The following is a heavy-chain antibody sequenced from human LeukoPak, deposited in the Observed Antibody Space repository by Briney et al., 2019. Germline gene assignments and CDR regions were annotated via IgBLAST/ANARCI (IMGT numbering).Heavy chain of an antibody. CDR2: ISYDGSKQ. J-gene: IGHJ4*02. V-gene: IGHV3-30*18. CDR1: GFTFRVNG. D-gene: IGHD7-27*01. CDR3: AKDRAWGLDY. Sequence: PGRSLRLSCAASGFTFRVNGMHWVRQVPGKGLDWVTFISYDGSKQYYADSVKGRFTISRDNSKNTLYLQMSSLTIEDTATYYCAKDRAWGLDYWGQGTPVTVSS.